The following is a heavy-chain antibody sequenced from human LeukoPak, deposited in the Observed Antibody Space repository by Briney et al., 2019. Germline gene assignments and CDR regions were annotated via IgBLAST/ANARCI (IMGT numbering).Heavy chain of an antibody. CDR1: GVTFSSDA. D-gene: IGHD3-9*01. Sequence: GGSLRLSRAASGVTFSSDAMSWGRQAPGKGLEGGSGISGSGFVTYYAYSVSPRFTISIDNSNNTVDLQITSLIPQDPALYFSAKDSEFYIFSFSIWTDSFELWGQGELVTVSS. CDR2: ISGSGFVT. CDR3: AKDSEFYIFSFSIWTDSFEL. V-gene: IGHV3-23*01. J-gene: IGHJ3*01.